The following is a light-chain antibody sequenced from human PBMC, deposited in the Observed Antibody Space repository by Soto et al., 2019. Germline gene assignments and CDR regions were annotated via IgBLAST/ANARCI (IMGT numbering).Light chain of an antibody. J-gene: IGKJ3*01. CDR1: QSLSSW. V-gene: IGKV1-5*03. CDR3: QHYTDSPT. Sequence: DIQITQAPSTLSASVGDRVTITCRASQSLSSWLAWYQQIPGKAPKLLIYKASTLESGVPSRFSGSGSGTDFTLTISSLQPDDFATYYFQHYTDSPTFGPGTKVDI. CDR2: KAS.